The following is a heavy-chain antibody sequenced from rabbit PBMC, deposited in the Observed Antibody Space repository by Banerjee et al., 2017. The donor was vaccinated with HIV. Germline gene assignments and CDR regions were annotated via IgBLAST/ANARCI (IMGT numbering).Heavy chain of an antibody. D-gene: IGHD1-1*01. Sequence: QEQLEESGGDLVKPEGSLTLTCTVSGLDFSSSYWICWVRQAPGKGLEWIACIYAGSSGSTQYANRAKGRFTISKISSTTVTLQMTSLTAADTASYFCARDPYTTNGASPLWGQGTLVTVS. V-gene: IGHV1S45*01. J-gene: IGHJ3*01. CDR3: ARDPYTTNGASPL. CDR1: GLDFSSSYW. CDR2: IYAGSSGST.